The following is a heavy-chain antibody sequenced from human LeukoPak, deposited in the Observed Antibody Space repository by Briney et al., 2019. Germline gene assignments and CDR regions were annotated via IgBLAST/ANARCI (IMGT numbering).Heavy chain of an antibody. Sequence: GGSLRLSCAASGFTFSSYAMSWVRQAPGKGLEWVSAISGSGGSTYYADSVKGRFTISRDNSKNTLYLQMNSLRAEDTAVYYCASRITIFGVVTASTFDYWGQGTLVTVSS. V-gene: IGHV3-23*01. J-gene: IGHJ4*02. CDR1: GFTFSSYA. CDR3: ASRITIFGVVTASTFDY. D-gene: IGHD3-3*01. CDR2: ISGSGGST.